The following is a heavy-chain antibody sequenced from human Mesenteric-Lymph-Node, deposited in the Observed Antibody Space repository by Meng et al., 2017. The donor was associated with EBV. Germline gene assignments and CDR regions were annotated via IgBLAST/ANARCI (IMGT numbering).Heavy chain of an antibody. CDR3: ARVGQWLPIDY. V-gene: IGHV4-4*02. D-gene: IGHD6-19*01. J-gene: IGHJ4*02. CDR2: IYHSGST. Sequence: RLQVACPRLVKPAVTLSRTCVVSGGSISSSNWWSWVRQPPGKGLEWIGEIYHSGSTNYNPSLKSRVTISVDKSKNQFSLNLSFVTAADTAVYYCARVGQWLPIDYWGQGTLVTVSS. CDR1: GGSISSSNW.